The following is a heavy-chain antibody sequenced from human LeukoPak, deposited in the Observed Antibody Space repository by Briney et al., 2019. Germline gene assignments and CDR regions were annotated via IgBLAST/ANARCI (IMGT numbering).Heavy chain of an antibody. Sequence: PSETLSLTCTVSGGSISSGSYYWRWIRQPAGKGLEWIVRIYTSGSTNYNPSLKSRVTISVDTSKNQFSLKLSSVTAADTAVYYCARDLRGYSGYDYPPYYYYYMDVWGKGTTVTVSS. CDR1: GGSISSGSYY. D-gene: IGHD5-12*01. CDR3: ARDLRGYSGYDYPPYYYYYMDV. V-gene: IGHV4-61*02. J-gene: IGHJ6*03. CDR2: IYTSGST.